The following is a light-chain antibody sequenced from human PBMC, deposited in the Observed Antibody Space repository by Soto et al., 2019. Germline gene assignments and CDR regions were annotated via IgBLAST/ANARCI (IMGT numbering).Light chain of an antibody. J-gene: IGKJ2*01. Sequence: EIVMTQSPATLSVSPGERDTLSCRASQSVSSNLAWYQQKHGQAPRLLIYGASTRATGIPARFSGSGSVTEFTLTISSLQYEDFSVYYCQQYNNWPHTFGQGTKLEIK. CDR2: GAS. V-gene: IGKV3-15*01. CDR1: QSVSSN. CDR3: QQYNNWPHT.